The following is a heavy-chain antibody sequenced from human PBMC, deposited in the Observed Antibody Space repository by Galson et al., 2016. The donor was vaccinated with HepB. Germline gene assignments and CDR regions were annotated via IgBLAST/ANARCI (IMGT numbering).Heavy chain of an antibody. Sequence: LRLSCAASGFTFSTYSVSWVRQVPGKGLEWVSSISSSSSYIYYGDSLKGRFTISRDNAKNSLYLQMNSLRAEDTAVYYCARDRGIQLWSRDGFDYWGQGTLVTVSS. V-gene: IGHV3-21*01. CDR2: ISSSSSYI. J-gene: IGHJ4*02. CDR1: GFTFSTYS. D-gene: IGHD5-18*01. CDR3: ARDRGIQLWSRDGFDY.